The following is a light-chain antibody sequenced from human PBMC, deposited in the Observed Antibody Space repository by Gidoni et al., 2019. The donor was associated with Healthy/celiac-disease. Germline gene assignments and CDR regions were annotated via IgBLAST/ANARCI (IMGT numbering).Light chain of an antibody. Sequence: SYELTQPPSVSVSPGQTASIPCSGDKLGDKYVCWFQQKPGQSPMLVIYQDTKRPSGIPQRFYGSNSGNTATLTISGTQAMDEADYYCQAWDRSTAVFGGGTKLTVL. CDR1: KLGDKY. CDR2: QDT. CDR3: QAWDRSTAV. J-gene: IGLJ2*01. V-gene: IGLV3-1*01.